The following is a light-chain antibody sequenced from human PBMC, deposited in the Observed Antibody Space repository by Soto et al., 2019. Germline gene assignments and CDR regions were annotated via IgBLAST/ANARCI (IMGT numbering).Light chain of an antibody. Sequence: QLVLTQSSSASASLGSSVKLTCTLSSVHSTYIIAWHQQQPGKAPRYLMKLEGSGSYNKGSGIPDRFSGSSSGADRYLTIYNLQFEDEADYYCETWDTNVVVFGGGTKLTVL. CDR2: LEGSGSY. V-gene: IGLV4-60*02. CDR3: ETWDTNVVV. CDR1: SVHSTYI. J-gene: IGLJ2*01.